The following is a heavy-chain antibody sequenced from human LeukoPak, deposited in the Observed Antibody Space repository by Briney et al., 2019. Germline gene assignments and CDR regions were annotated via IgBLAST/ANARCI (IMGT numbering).Heavy chain of an antibody. CDR2: LEQDGSEK. D-gene: IGHD3-16*02. CDR3: ASVVMITFGGVIVEAQSTWFDP. J-gene: IGHJ5*02. Sequence: GGSLRLSCAASGFTFCNYWMTWVRQAPGKGLEWVATLEQDGSEKYYADSVKGRFIIFRDNAKNSLYLQMNSLRAEDTAVYYCASVVMITFGGVIVEAQSTWFDPWGQGTLVTVSS. CDR1: GFTFCNYW. V-gene: IGHV3-7*03.